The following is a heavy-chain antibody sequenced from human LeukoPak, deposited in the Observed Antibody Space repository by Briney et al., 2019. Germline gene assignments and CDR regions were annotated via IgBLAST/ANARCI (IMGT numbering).Heavy chain of an antibody. CDR3: ARQRDLQQLAPFDY. J-gene: IGHJ4*02. V-gene: IGHV4-59*08. Sequence: PSETLSLTCNVSGGSISSYYWSWIRQPPGKGLEWIGYIYRTGSTNYNPSPKSRVTISADTSKSQFSLSLSSVTAADTAVYYCARQRDLQQLAPFDYWGQGTLVTVSS. CDR2: IYRTGST. CDR1: GGSISSYY. D-gene: IGHD6-13*01.